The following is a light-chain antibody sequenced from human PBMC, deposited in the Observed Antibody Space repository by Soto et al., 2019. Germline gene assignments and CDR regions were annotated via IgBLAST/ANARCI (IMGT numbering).Light chain of an antibody. V-gene: IGLV1-44*01. CDR1: GSNFGSNT. Sequence: QSVLTQPPSASGTPGHRVTISCSGSGSNFGSNTVNWYQHLPGTAPKLLIYNNDQRPSGVPDRFSGSKSGTSASLAISGLQSDDEADYYCAAWDDRLNGYVFGTGTKLTVL. CDR3: AAWDDRLNGYV. J-gene: IGLJ1*01. CDR2: NND.